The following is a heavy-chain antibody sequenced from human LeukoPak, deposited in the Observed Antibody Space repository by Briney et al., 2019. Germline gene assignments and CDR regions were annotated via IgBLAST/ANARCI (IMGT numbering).Heavy chain of an antibody. J-gene: IGHJ4*02. V-gene: IGHV3-21*01. CDR1: GFTFSSYS. Sequence: GGSLRLSCAASGFTFSSYSMNWVRQTPGKGLEWVSSISATSSYIYYADSARGRFTISRDNAKNSLYLQMNSLRAEDTAVYYCARGYYDILTGYYPFDYWGQGTLVTVSS. CDR3: ARGYYDILTGYYPFDY. CDR2: ISATSSYI. D-gene: IGHD3-9*01.